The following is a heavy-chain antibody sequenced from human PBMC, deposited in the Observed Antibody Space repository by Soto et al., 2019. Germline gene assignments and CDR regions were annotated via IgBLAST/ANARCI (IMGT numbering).Heavy chain of an antibody. CDR1: GFTFGSYW. CDR3: AGRYGGXPKSNYAEYFHH. D-gene: IGHD2-21*01. CDR2: IKQDGSEK. V-gene: IGHV3-7*01. Sequence: GGSLRLSCAASGFTFGSYWMSWVGQVPGKGLEWLANIKQDGSEKYYVDFVKGRFTISRDNAKNSLYLQMDSLRAEDTAVYYCAGRYGGXPKSNYAEYFHHWGQGTLVTVSS. J-gene: IGHJ1*01.